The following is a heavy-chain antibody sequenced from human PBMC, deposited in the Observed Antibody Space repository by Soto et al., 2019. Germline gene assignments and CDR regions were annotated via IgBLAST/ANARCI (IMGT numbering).Heavy chain of an antibody. Sequence: SETLSLTCTVSGGSISSYYWSWIRQPPGKGLEWIGEIYHSGSTHYNSSLKSRVAMSIDKSKNQFSLKLSSVTAADTAVYYCAAQWLRPKYFDFWGQGILVTVSS. CDR1: GGSISSYY. V-gene: IGHV4-59*04. CDR3: AAQWLRPKYFDF. D-gene: IGHD5-12*01. CDR2: IYHSGST. J-gene: IGHJ4*02.